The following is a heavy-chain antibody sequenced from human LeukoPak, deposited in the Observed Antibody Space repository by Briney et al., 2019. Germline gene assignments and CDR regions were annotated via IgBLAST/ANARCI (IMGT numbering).Heavy chain of an antibody. D-gene: IGHD4-11*01. V-gene: IGHV3-64*01. J-gene: IGHJ5*02. Sequence: GGSLRLSCAASGFTFSSYAMHWVRQAPGKGLEYVSAISSNGGSTYYANSVKGRFTISRDNAKNSLYLQMNSLRAEDTAVYYCARDTSNSPDHWGQGTLVTVSS. CDR2: ISSNGGST. CDR3: ARDTSNSPDH. CDR1: GFTFSSYA.